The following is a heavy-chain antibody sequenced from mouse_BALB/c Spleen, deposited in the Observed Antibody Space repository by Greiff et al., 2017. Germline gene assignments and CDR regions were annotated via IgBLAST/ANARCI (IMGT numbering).Heavy chain of an antibody. CDR1: GFAFSSYD. D-gene: IGHD2-4*01. Sequence: EVQLVESGGGLVKPGGSLKLSCAASGFAFSSYDMSWVRQTPEKRLEWVAYISSGGGSTYYPDTVKGRFTISRDNAKNTLYLQMSSLKSEDTAMYYCASYDYLFDYWGQGTTLTVSS. CDR2: ISSGGGST. J-gene: IGHJ2*01. CDR3: ASYDYLFDY. V-gene: IGHV5-12-1*01.